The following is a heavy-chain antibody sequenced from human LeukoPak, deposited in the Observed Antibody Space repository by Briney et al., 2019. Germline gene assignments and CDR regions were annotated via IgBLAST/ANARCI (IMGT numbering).Heavy chain of an antibody. Sequence: ASVKVSCKASGYTFTSYGISWVRQAPGQGLEWMGWISAYNGNTNYAQELQGRVTMTTDTSTSTAYMELRSLRSDDTAVYYCASTFCSGGSCYSTFDYWGQGTLVTVSS. D-gene: IGHD2-15*01. J-gene: IGHJ4*02. V-gene: IGHV1-18*01. CDR2: ISAYNGNT. CDR1: GYTFTSYG. CDR3: ASTFCSGGSCYSTFDY.